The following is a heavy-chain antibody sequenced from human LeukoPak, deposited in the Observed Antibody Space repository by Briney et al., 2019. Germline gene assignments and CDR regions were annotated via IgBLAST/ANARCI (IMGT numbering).Heavy chain of an antibody. CDR3: AKDEGYSSGWYSYSYFDY. CDR2: ISGSGGST. CDR1: GFTFSSYA. V-gene: IGHV3-23*01. J-gene: IGHJ4*02. Sequence: GGSLRLSCAASGFTFSSYAMSWVRQAPGKGLEWVTAISGSGGSTYYADSVKGRFTISRDNSKNTLYLQMNSLRAEDTAVYYCAKDEGYSSGWYSYSYFDYWGQGTLVTVSS. D-gene: IGHD6-19*01.